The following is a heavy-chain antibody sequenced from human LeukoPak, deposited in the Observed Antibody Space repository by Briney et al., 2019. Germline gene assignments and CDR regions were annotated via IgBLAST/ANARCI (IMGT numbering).Heavy chain of an antibody. CDR1: GFTLSGYW. CDR3: ARRLLNYFDY. Sequence: GGSLRLSCAASGFTLSGYWMSWVRQAPGKGLEWVANIKQDGSEKYYVDSVKGRFTISRDDAKNSLSLQMNSLRVEDTAVYYCARRLLNYFDYWGQGTLVTVSS. D-gene: IGHD2-8*01. V-gene: IGHV3-7*02. CDR2: IKQDGSEK. J-gene: IGHJ4*02.